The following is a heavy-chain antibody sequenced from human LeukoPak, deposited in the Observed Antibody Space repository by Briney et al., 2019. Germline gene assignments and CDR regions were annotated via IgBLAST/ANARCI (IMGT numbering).Heavy chain of an antibody. V-gene: IGHV3-11*03. J-gene: IGHJ4*02. CDR2: ISSSSSYT. D-gene: IGHD2-2*01. CDR1: GFTFSEYY. Sequence: GGSLRLSCAASGFTFSEYYMSWIHQAPGKGLEWVSYISSSSSYTKHAVSVEGRFTIYRDHGQNSLFLQLNSLRGEGTGVYYGARGGRESTSPFVHWGEGTLVTVSS. CDR3: ARGGRESTSPFVH.